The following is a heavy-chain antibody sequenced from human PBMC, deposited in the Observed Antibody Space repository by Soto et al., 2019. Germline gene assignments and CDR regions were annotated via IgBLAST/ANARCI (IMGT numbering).Heavy chain of an antibody. CDR3: ARDTPPLLRYFDWRYPSRPIYGMDV. D-gene: IGHD3-9*01. V-gene: IGHV3-48*02. CDR1: GFTFISYS. Sequence: GGSLRLSCAASGFTFISYSMNWVRQAPGKGLEWVSYISSSSSTIYYADSVKGRFTISRDNAKNSLYLQMNSLRDEDTAVYYCARDTPPLLRYFDWRYPSRPIYGMDVWGQGTTVTVSS. CDR2: ISSSSSTI. J-gene: IGHJ6*02.